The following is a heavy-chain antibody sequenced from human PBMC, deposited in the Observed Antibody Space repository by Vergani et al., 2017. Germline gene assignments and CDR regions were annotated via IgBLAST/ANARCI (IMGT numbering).Heavy chain of an antibody. V-gene: IGHV3-21*04. D-gene: IGHD4-17*01. CDR1: GFTFSSYS. J-gene: IGHJ6*02. CDR2: ISSSSSYI. Sequence: EVQLVESGGGLVKPGGSLRLSCAASGFTFSSYSMNWVRQAPGKGLEWVSSISSSSSYIYYADSVKGRFTISRDNSKNTLYLQMNSLRAEATAVYYCAKDRDTVTNPFYYYYYGMDVWGQGTTVTVSS. CDR3: AKDRDTVTNPFYYYYYGMDV.